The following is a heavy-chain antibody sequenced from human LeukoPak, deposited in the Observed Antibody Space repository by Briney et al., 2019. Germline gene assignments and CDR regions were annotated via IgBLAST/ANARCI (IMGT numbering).Heavy chain of an antibody. CDR1: GGTFSSYT. CDR2: IIPILGIA. D-gene: IGHD6-19*01. Sequence: SVKVSCKASGGTFSSYTISWVRQAPGQGLEWMGRIIPILGIANYAQKFQGRVTITADKSTSTAYMELSSLRSEDTAVYYCARERSSGWSPFDYWGQGTLVTVSS. J-gene: IGHJ4*02. V-gene: IGHV1-69*04. CDR3: ARERSSGWSPFDY.